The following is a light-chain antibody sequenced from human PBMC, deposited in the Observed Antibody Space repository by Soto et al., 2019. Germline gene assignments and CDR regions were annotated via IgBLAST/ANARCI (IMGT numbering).Light chain of an antibody. J-gene: IGKJ1*01. CDR2: DAT. CDR1: QRITSY. V-gene: IGKV3-11*01. CDR3: QQYGSSGT. Sequence: EVVLTQSPATLSLSPGERATLSCRASQRITSYLAWYQQKPGQAPRLLIYDATNRVAGVPARFSGSRSGTDFTLTISTLQPEDFAVYYCQQYGSSGTFGQGTKVDIK.